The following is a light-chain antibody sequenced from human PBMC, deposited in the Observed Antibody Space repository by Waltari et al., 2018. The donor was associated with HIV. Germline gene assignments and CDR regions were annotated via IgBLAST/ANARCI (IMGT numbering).Light chain of an antibody. CDR3: QSADNSGTHVV. V-gene: IGLV3-25*03. CDR1: VFSKQY. Sequence: SYELTQPPSVSVSPGQTAGITCSGDVFSKQYTYWYRQRPGQAPVMVIYSDTERPSGIPGRFSGSKSGTTVTLTIGGVQAEDEADYYCQSADNSGTHVVFGGGTRLTVL. CDR2: SDT. J-gene: IGLJ2*01.